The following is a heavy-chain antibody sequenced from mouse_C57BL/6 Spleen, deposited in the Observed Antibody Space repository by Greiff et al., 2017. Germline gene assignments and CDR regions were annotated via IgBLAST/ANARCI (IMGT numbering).Heavy chain of an antibody. Sequence: VQLQQSGAELVRPGASVKLSCKASGYTFTDYYINWVKQRPGQGLEWIARIYPGSGNTYYNEKFKGKATLAAEKSSSTAYMQLSSLTSEDSSVDFCARSYSFYYCDYWGQGTTLTVSS. CDR2: IYPGSGNT. CDR3: ARSYSFYYCDY. J-gene: IGHJ2*01. V-gene: IGHV1-76*01. D-gene: IGHD2-12*01. CDR1: GYTFTDYY.